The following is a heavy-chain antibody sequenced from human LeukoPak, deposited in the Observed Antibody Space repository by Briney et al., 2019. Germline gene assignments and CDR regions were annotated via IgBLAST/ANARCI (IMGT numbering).Heavy chain of an antibody. CDR3: ARDETGTYGEVDP. J-gene: IGHJ5*02. D-gene: IGHD4/OR15-4a*01. CDR2: INPSGGST. Sequence: ASVKVSCKASGYTFTSYYMHWVRQAPGQGVEGMGIINPSGGSTSYAQKFQGRVTMTRDTSTSTVYMELSSLRSEDTAVYYCARDETGTYGEVDPWGQGTLVTVSS. V-gene: IGHV1-46*01. CDR1: GYTFTSYY.